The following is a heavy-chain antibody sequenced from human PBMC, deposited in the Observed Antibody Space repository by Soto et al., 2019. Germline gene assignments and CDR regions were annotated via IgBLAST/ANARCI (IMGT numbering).Heavy chain of an antibody. CDR3: ARGRRDIVATIFSIDY. D-gene: IGHD5-12*01. CDR1: GVSFSGYY. J-gene: IGHJ4*02. Sequence: ETLSLSCAVYGVSFSGYYWSGIRQPPGKGLEWIGEINHSGSTNYNPSLKSRVTISVDTSKNQFSLKLSSVTAADTAVYYCARGRRDIVATIFSIDYWGQGTLVTVSS. CDR2: INHSGST. V-gene: IGHV4-34*01.